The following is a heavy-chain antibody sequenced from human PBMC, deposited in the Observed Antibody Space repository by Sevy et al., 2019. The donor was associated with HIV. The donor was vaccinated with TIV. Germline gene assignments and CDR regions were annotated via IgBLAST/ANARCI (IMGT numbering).Heavy chain of an antibody. CDR1: GGTFSSYA. D-gene: IGHD6-6*01. CDR2: IIPIFGTA. CDR3: VRERLADSSSFDP. Sequence: ASVKVSCKASGGTFSSYAISWVRQAPGQGLEWMGGIIPIFGTANYAQKFQGRVTITADESTSTAYMELSSLRSEDTAVYYCVRERLADSSSFDPWGQGTLVTVSS. V-gene: IGHV1-69*01. J-gene: IGHJ5*02.